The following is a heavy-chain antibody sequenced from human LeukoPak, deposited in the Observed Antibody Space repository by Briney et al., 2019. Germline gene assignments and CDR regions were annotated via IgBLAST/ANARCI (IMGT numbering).Heavy chain of an antibody. CDR2: TYYRSKWHS. J-gene: IGHJ4*02. D-gene: IGHD3-10*01. CDR1: GDSFSSNSAA. Sequence: SQTLSLTCAISGDSFSSNSAAWNWIRQSPSRGLEWLGRTYYRSKWHSYYAPSVKSRITNNPDTSKNQFSLQLKSVTPEDTAVYYCARMVGLVSDFWGQGTLVTVSS. CDR3: ARMVGLVSDF. V-gene: IGHV6-1*01.